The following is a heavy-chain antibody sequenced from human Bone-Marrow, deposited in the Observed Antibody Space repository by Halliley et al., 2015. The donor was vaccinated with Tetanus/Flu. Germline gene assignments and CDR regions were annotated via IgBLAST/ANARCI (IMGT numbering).Heavy chain of an antibody. J-gene: IGHJ4*02. V-gene: IGHV3-64*01. CDR3: ATPQSHDYSAPFDY. D-gene: IGHD4-4*01. CDR2: ITSNGEST. Sequence: SVITSNGESTDYANSVKGRFTISRDNSKNPLHLQMGSLRADDTAVYYCATPQSHDYSAPFDYWGQGTLVTVSS.